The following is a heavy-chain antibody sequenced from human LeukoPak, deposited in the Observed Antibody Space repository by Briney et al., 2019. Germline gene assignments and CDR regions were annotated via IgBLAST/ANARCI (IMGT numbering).Heavy chain of an antibody. CDR3: ARGGLTHRACDY. CDR1: GGSLSSSNW. CDR2: IYHRGST. Sequence: PSGTLPLTCAVSGGSLSSSNWWSRVRQPPGKGLEWIGEIYHRGSTNYNPSLKSRVTISVDKSKNQFSLKLSSVTAADTAVYYCARGGLTHRACDYWGQGTLVTVSS. J-gene: IGHJ4*02. V-gene: IGHV4-4*02.